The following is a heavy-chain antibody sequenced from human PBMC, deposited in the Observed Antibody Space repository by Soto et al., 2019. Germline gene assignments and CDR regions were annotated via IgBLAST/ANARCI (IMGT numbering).Heavy chain of an antibody. J-gene: IGHJ4*02. D-gene: IGHD3-10*01. CDR3: ATSYGSGSQAFDY. CDR2: TNPILSMS. CDR1: GDTFSFYT. Sequence: QVHLVQSGAELKKPGSSVRVSCKASGDTFSFYTINWVRQAPGLGLEWMGRTNPILSMSNSALKFQGRLSISADKSTSTAYMDLRSLRSDDTGVYYCATSYGSGSQAFDYWGQGAMVTVSS. V-gene: IGHV1-69*02.